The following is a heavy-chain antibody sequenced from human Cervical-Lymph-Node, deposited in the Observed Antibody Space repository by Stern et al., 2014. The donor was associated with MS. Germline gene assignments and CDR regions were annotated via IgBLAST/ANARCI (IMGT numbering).Heavy chain of an antibody. J-gene: IGHJ6*02. D-gene: IGHD3-9*01. V-gene: IGHV5-51*03. CDR2: IYPGGAGT. CDR3: ARTSFYDILTGYYGHLGMDV. CDR1: GYSFTSYW. Sequence: EVQLVESGAEVKKPGESLKISCKASGYSFTSYWIGWVRQMPGKGLDWMGIIYPGGAGTRYSPSFQGQVTISADKSISTAYLQWSSLKASDTAMYYCARTSFYDILTGYYGHLGMDVWGQGTTVTVSS.